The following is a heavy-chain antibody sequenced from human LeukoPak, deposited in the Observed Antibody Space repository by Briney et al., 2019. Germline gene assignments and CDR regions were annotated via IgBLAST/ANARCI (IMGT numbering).Heavy chain of an antibody. CDR3: ARVYDILTGYGPHLDV. CDR2: ISSSGSTI. D-gene: IGHD3-9*01. Sequence: GGSLRLSCAASGFTFSSYEMNWVRQAPGKGLEWVSYISSSGSTIYYADSVKGRFTISRDNAKNSLYLQMNSLRAEDTAVYYCARVYDILTGYGPHLDVWGKGTTVTISS. V-gene: IGHV3-48*03. J-gene: IGHJ6*04. CDR1: GFTFSSYE.